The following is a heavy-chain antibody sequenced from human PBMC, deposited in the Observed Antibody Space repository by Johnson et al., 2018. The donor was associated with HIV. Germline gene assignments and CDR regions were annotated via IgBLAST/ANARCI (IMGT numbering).Heavy chain of an antibody. CDR1: GFTFDDYG. J-gene: IGHJ3*02. CDR3: AKDRLAMGILDI. V-gene: IGHV3-20*04. D-gene: IGHD5-18*01. CDR2: IHWNGGST. Sequence: VQLVESGGGVVRPGGSLRLSCAASGFTFDDYGMSWVRQAPGKGLEWVSCIHWNGGSTGYADSVKGRFSISRDNAKNSLYLQMNSLRADDTALYYCAKDRLAMGILDIWGQGTVVIVSS.